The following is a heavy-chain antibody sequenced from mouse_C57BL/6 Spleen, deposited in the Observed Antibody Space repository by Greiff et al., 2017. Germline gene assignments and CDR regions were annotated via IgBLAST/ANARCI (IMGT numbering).Heavy chain of an antibody. CDR1: GYTFTGYW. CDR3: ARSEITTVVATDWYFDV. CDR2: ILPGSGST. J-gene: IGHJ1*03. Sequence: VKLQESGAELMKPGASVKLSCKATGYTFTGYWIEWVKQRPGHGLEWIGEILPGSGSTNYNEKFKGKATFTADTSSNTAYMQLSRLTTEDSAIYYCARSEITTVVATDWYFDVWGTGTTVTVSS. D-gene: IGHD1-1*01. V-gene: IGHV1-9*01.